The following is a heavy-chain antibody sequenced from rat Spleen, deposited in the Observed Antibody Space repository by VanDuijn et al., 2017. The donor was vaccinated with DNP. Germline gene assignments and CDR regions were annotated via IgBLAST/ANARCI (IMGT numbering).Heavy chain of an antibody. CDR3: ARQDYGSYGWFAY. CDR2: IIYDGSST. J-gene: IGHJ3*01. Sequence: EVQLVESGGGLVQPGNSLKLSCAASGFTFSDYAMAWVRQSPKKGLEWVATIIYDGSSTYYRDSVKGRFTISRDNAKSTLYLQMDSLRSEDTATYYCARQDYGSYGWFAYWGQGTLVTVSS. D-gene: IGHD1-3*01. V-gene: IGHV5-17*01. CDR1: GFTFSDYA.